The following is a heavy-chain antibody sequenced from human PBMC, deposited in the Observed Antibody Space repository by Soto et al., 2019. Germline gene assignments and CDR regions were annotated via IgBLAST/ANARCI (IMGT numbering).Heavy chain of an antibody. V-gene: IGHV4-59*01. CDR2: VYYDGST. D-gene: IGHD3-10*01. J-gene: IGHJ4*02. CDR3: VSYDRQSGRYALDY. Sequence: SETLCLTCTVSGDSISYYYWSWIRQPPGKGLEWIGYVYYDGSTNYNPSLESRVTMSIDTSKNQFSLKLSSVIAADTAVYYCVSYDRQSGRYALDYWGQGTLVTV. CDR1: GDSISYYY.